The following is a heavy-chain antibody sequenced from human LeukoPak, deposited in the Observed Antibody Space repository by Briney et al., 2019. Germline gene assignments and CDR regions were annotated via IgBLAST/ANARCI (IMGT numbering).Heavy chain of an antibody. CDR1: GFTFSNYA. CDR3: AKTEAQVVVITVGSGAFDI. CDR2: ISAGGDKI. V-gene: IGHV3-23*01. J-gene: IGHJ3*02. D-gene: IGHD3-22*01. Sequence: GGSLRLSCAASGFTFSNYAMSWVRQAPGKGLEWVSTISAGGDKISYADSVKGRFTISRDNSKNTLYLQKNSLRAEDTAVYYCAKTEAQVVVITVGSGAFDIWGQGTMVTVSS.